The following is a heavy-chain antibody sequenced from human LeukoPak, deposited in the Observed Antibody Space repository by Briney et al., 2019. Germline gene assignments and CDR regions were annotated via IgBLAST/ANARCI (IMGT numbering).Heavy chain of an antibody. J-gene: IGHJ6*02. V-gene: IGHV3-33*01. CDR1: GFTFSSYG. Sequence: GRSLRLSCAASGFTFSSYGMHWVRQAPGKGLEWVAVIWYDGSNKYYADSVKGRFTISRDNSKNTLYLQMNSLRAEDTAVYYWARGFRGYDILTGYLPPYYYYGMDVWGQGTTVTVSS. CDR2: IWYDGSNK. CDR3: ARGFRGYDILTGYLPPYYYYGMDV. D-gene: IGHD3-9*01.